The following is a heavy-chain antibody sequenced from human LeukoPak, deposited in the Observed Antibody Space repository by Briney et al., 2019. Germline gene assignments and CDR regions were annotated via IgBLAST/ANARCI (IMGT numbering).Heavy chain of an antibody. J-gene: IGHJ5*02. V-gene: IGHV1-2*02. CDR1: GFTFNAYY. CDR3: ARRYCSGGGCLGWFVP. Sequence: GASVKVSCKASGFTFNAYYLQWVRQAPGRGREWMGWINPNTGGTNYAQKFQGRVTMTSDTSISTAYMELSRLRSDDTAVYYCARRYCSGGGCLGWFVPWGQGPLVTVSS. D-gene: IGHD2-15*01. CDR2: INPNTGGT.